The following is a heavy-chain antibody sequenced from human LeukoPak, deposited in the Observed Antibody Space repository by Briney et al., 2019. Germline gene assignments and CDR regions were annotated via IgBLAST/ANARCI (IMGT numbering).Heavy chain of an antibody. V-gene: IGHV3-33*01. D-gene: IGHD2-2*01. CDR3: ARDHGKYQLQRAEYFQH. Sequence: PGGSLRLSCAASGFTFWSYGMHWVRQAPGKGLEWVAVIWYDGSNKYYADSVKGRFTISRDNSKNTVYLQMNSLRVEDKAVYYCARDHGKYQLQRAEYFQHWGQGTLVTVSS. CDR1: GFTFWSYG. CDR2: IWYDGSNK. J-gene: IGHJ1*01.